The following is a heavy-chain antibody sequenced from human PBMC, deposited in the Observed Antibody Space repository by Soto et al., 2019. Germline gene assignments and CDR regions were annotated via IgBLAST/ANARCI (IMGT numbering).Heavy chain of an antibody. D-gene: IGHD3-3*01. V-gene: IGHV4-61*01. CDR2: VYHTGRT. CDR1: GGSFRSGSYH. Sequence: SETLSLTCTVSGGSFRSGSYHLSWIRHPPGKGLEWVGYVYHTGRTSYNPSLKSRASISMDTSKNQFSLDLDSVTTSDTAVYFCARDFAYFDSWGQGTMVTVSS. J-gene: IGHJ4*02. CDR3: ARDFAYFDS.